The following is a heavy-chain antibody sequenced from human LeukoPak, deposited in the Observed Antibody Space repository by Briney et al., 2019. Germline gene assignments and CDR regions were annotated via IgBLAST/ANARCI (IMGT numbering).Heavy chain of an antibody. CDR2: IWHDGSYK. CDR1: GFTFSIYG. D-gene: IGHD1-26*01. CDR3: AKDGSRGRWELGDY. V-gene: IGHV3-33*06. J-gene: IGHJ4*02. Sequence: GGSLRLSCAASGFTFSIYGMHWVRQAPGKGLEWVAVIWHDGSYKYYADSVKGRFTISRDNSKYTLYLEMNSLRAEDTAVYYCAKDGSRGRWELGDYWGQGTLVTVSS.